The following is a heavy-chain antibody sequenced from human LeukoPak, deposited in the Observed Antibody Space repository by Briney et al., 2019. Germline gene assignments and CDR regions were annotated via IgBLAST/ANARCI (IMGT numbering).Heavy chain of an antibody. CDR1: GGSTSSSGYY. D-gene: IGHD5-18*01. CDR2: MYYRGST. CDR3: AREEIQLQLYYYYMDV. J-gene: IGHJ6*03. V-gene: IGHV4-39*07. Sequence: PSETLSLTCSVSGGSTSSSGYYWGWVRQSPGKVLEWIANMYYRGSTYCNPSLKSRVSISMATSKNQFSLKLSSVTAADTAVYYCAREEIQLQLYYYYMDVWGKGTTVTISS.